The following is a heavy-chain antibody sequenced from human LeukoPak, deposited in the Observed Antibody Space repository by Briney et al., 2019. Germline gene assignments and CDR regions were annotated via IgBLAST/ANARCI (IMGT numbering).Heavy chain of an antibody. CDR1: GGSISSHY. D-gene: IGHD6-25*01. CDR3: ASSGLPWYFDL. Sequence: SETLSLTCTVSGGSISSHYWSWIRQPPGKGLEWIGYIYYSGTTNYNPSLKSRVTISVDTSKNQSSLKLSSVTAADTAVYYCASSGLPWYFDLWGRGTLVTVSS. V-gene: IGHV4-59*11. CDR2: IYYSGTT. J-gene: IGHJ2*01.